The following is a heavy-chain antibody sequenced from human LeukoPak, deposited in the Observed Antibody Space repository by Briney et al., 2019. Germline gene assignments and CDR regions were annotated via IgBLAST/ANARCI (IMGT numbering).Heavy chain of an antibody. J-gene: IGHJ5*02. CDR2: IYYSGIT. V-gene: IGHV4-59*08. CDR1: GGSFSAYY. CDR3: ARRMSPGGWFGP. Sequence: SETLSLTCAVYGGSFSAYYWSWLRQPPGKGLEWIGYIYYSGITNYNPSLKSRVTMSVGTSKNHFYLKLSSVTAADTAVYYCARRMSPGGWFGPWGQGTLVTVSS. D-gene: IGHD4-23*01.